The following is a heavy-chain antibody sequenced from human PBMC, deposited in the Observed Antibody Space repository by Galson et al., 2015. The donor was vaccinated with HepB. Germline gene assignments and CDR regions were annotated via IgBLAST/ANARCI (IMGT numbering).Heavy chain of an antibody. D-gene: IGHD3-10*01. J-gene: IGHJ4*02. CDR1: GFTFTNYA. V-gene: IGHV3-23*01. CDR3: AKGCGDGLSDFDH. CDR2: ISGLTSNT. Sequence: SLRLSCAASGFTFTNYAMTWVRQAPGKGLEWVSGISGLTSNTYYADSVKGRFTISRDNFKNTVYLQMHSLRGDDTAVYFCAKGCGDGLSDFDHWGQGTLVTVSS.